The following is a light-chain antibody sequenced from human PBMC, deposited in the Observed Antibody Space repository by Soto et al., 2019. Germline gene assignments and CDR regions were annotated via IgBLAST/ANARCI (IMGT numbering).Light chain of an antibody. CDR1: QSVSSSY. CDR2: GAS. Sequence: EIVLTQSPGTLSLSPWERATLSCRASQSVSSSYLAWYQQKPGQAPRLLIYGASSRATGIPDRFSGSGSGTDFTLTISRLEPEDFAVYSCQQYGFSPISFGQGTRLEIK. J-gene: IGKJ5*01. V-gene: IGKV3-20*01. CDR3: QQYGFSPIS.